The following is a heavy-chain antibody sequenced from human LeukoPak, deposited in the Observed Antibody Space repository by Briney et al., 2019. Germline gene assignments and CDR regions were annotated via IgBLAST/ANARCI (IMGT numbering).Heavy chain of an antibody. CDR3: ARSITMVRGVMTDAFDI. CDR1: GGSFSGYY. V-gene: IGHV4-59*01. CDR2: IYYSGST. J-gene: IGHJ3*02. Sequence: SETLSLTCAVYGGSFSGYYWSWIRQPPGKGLEWIGYIYYSGSTNCNPSLKSRVTISVDTSKNQFSLKLSSVTAADTAVYYCARSITMVRGVMTDAFDIWGQGTMVTVSS. D-gene: IGHD3-10*01.